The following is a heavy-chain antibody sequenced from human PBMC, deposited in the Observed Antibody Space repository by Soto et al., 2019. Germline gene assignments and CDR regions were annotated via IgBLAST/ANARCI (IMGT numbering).Heavy chain of an antibody. D-gene: IGHD6-19*01. V-gene: IGHV4-61*01. CDR1: GGSVSSGSYY. Sequence: SETLSLTCTVSGGSVSSGSYYWSWIRQPPGKGLEWIGYVYYRGSTNYNPSLRSRVTISVDTSKNQFSLKLSSVTAADTAIYYCATVSYVSDWYGWVDPWGQGTLVTVSS. CDR3: ATVSYVSDWYGWVDP. J-gene: IGHJ5*02. CDR2: VYYRGST.